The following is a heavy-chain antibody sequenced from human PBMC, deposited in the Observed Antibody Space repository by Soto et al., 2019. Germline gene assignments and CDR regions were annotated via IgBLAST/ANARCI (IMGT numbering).Heavy chain of an antibody. D-gene: IGHD1-26*01. V-gene: IGHV1-18*01. J-gene: IGHJ6*02. CDR1: GYTFTSYG. CDR3: ARKLVGATDYYYYYGMDD. CDR2: ISAYNGNT. Sequence: GASVKVSCKASGYTFTSYGISWVRQAPGQGLEWMGWISAYNGNTNYAQKLQGRVTMTTDTSTSTAYMELSSLRSEDTAVYYCARKLVGATDYYYYYGMDDWGQGTTVTVSS.